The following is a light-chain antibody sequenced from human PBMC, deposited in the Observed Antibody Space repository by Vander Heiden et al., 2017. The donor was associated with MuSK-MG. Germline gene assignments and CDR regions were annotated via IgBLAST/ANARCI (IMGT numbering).Light chain of an antibody. J-gene: IGKJ4*01. CDR3: QQYNGYSLT. CDR1: QSISSW. CDR2: KAS. V-gene: IGKV1-5*03. Sequence: DIQMTQSPSTLSASVGDRVTITCRASQSISSWLAWYQQKPGKAPKLLIYKASSLESGVPSRFSGSASGTEFTLTISILHPDDFATYYCQQYNGYSLTFGGGTKVEIK.